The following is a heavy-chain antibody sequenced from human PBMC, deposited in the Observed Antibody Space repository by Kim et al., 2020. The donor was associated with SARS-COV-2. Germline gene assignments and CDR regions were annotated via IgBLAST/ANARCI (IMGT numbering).Heavy chain of an antibody. V-gene: IGHV1-2*04. CDR3: ARDLGYSYGYPIGNWFDP. CDR2: INPNSGGT. CDR1: GYTFTGYY. J-gene: IGHJ5*02. D-gene: IGHD5-18*01. Sequence: ASVKVSCKASGYTFTGYYMHWVRQAPGQGLEWMGWINPNSGGTNYAQKFQGWVTMTRDTSISTAYMELSRLRSDDTAVYYCARDLGYSYGYPIGNWFDPWGQGTLVTVSS.